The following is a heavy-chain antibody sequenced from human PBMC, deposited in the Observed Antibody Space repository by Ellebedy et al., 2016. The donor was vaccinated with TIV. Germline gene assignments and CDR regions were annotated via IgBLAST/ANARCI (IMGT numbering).Heavy chain of an antibody. CDR1: GFTFSSYC. J-gene: IGHJ1*01. V-gene: IGHV3-15*01. CDR2: VLRKTDGGTT. Sequence: GESLKISCAASGFTFSSYCMHWVRQAPGKGLEWVGRVLRKTDGGTTDYAAPVKGRFTISRDDSKNTVHLQMNSLKTEDTAVYYCATEFWAEYFQHWGQGTLVTVSS. CDR3: ATEFWAEYFQH.